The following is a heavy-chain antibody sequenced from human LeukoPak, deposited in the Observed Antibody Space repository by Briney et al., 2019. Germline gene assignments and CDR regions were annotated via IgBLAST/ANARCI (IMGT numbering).Heavy chain of an antibody. J-gene: IGHJ4*02. CDR3: AKDRVVGGFGEFDY. V-gene: IGHV3-15*01. D-gene: IGHD3-16*01. CDR2: IKSKTDGGTT. CDR1: GFTFSNAW. Sequence: GGSLRLSCAASGFTFSNAWMSWVRQAPGKGLEWVGRIKSKTDGGTTDYAAPVKGRFTISRDDSKNTLYLQMNSLRAADTAMYYCAKDRVVGGFGEFDYWGQGTLVTVSS.